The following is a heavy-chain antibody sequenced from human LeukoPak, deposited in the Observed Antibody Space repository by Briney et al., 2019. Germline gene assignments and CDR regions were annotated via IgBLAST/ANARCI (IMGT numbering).Heavy chain of an antibody. D-gene: IGHD5-18*01. CDR2: INSDGSST. J-gene: IGHJ4*02. Sequence: PGGSLRLSCAASGFTFSSYWMHWVRQAPGKGLVWVSRINSDGSSTSYADSVKGRFTISRDNAKNTLFLQMNSLRAEDTAVYYCARGYGYSYGWDYFDYWGQGTLVTVSS. CDR1: GFTFSSYW. CDR3: ARGYGYSYGWDYFDY. V-gene: IGHV3-74*01.